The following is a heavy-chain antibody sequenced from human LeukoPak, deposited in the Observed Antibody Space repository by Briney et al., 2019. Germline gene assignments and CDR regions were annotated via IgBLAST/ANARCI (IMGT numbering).Heavy chain of an antibody. CDR1: GYTFTSYG. Sequence: GASVKVSCKASGYTFTSYGISWVRQAPGQGLEWMGGIIPIFGTANYAQKFQGRVTITADESTSTAYMELSSLRSEDTAVFYCARARGYYDSSGYRDAFDIWGQGTMVTVSS. J-gene: IGHJ3*02. V-gene: IGHV1-69*13. D-gene: IGHD3-22*01. CDR2: IIPIFGTA. CDR3: ARARGYYDSSGYRDAFDI.